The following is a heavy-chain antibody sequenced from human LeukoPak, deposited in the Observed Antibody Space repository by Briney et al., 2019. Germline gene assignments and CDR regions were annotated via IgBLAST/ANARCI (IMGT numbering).Heavy chain of an antibody. CDR2: ISSSSSYK. D-gene: IGHD2-15*01. Sequence: GGSLRLSCAASGFTFSYYNMNWVRQAPGKGLEWVSSISSSSSYKNYADSVKGRFTISRDNAKNTLYLQMNSLRAEDTAVYYCARDCSGGSCYGFDPWGQGTLVTVSS. V-gene: IGHV3-21*01. CDR1: GFTFSYYN. J-gene: IGHJ5*02. CDR3: ARDCSGGSCYGFDP.